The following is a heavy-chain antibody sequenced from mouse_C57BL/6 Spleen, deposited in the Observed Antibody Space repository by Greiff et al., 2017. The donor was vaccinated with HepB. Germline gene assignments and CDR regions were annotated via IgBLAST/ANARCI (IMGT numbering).Heavy chain of an antibody. CDR1: GFTFSSYG. CDR3: ARHAKTGTGFDY. J-gene: IGHJ2*01. CDR2: ISSGGSYT. D-gene: IGHD4-1*01. Sequence: EVQVVESGGDLVKPGGSLKLSCAASGFTFSSYGMSWVRQTPDKRLEWVATISSGGSYTYYPDSVKGRFTISRDNAKNTLYLQMSSLKSEDTAMYYCARHAKTGTGFDYWGQGTTLTVSS. V-gene: IGHV5-6*01.